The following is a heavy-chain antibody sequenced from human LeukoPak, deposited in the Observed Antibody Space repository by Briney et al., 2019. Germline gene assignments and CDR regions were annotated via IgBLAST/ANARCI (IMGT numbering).Heavy chain of an antibody. Sequence: PGGSLRLSCAASGFTFSSYWMSWVRQAPGKGLEWVAHIRQDGSEKYYVDSVKGRFTISRDNAKNSLYLQMNSLRAEDTAVYYCAKAPVTSCRGAYCYPFDYWGQGTLVTVSS. CDR2: IRQDGSEK. D-gene: IGHD2-21*01. J-gene: IGHJ4*02. V-gene: IGHV3-7*01. CDR1: GFTFSSYW. CDR3: AKAPVTSCRGAYCYPFDY.